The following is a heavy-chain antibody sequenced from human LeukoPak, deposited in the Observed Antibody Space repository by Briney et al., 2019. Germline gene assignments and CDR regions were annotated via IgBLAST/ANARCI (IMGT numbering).Heavy chain of an antibody. D-gene: IGHD6-13*01. CDR1: GYTFTSYG. CDR3: ARDAQPYSSSPYYMDV. Sequence: ASVKVSCKASGYTFTSYGISWVRQAPGQGLEWLGWISAYNGNTNYAQRLQGRVTMTTDTSTSTAYMELRSLRSDDTAVYYCARDAQPYSSSPYYMDVWGKGTTVTVSS. V-gene: IGHV1-18*01. CDR2: ISAYNGNT. J-gene: IGHJ6*03.